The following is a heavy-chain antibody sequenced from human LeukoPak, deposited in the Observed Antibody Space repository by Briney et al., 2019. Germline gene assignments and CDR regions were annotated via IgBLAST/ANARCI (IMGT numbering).Heavy chain of an antibody. CDR3: AKEGGPPNGGNCGWGGFDY. D-gene: IGHD2-21*02. CDR2: INPSGTP. V-gene: IGHV1-46*01. CDR1: GYIFTNYF. J-gene: IGHJ4*02. Sequence: ASVKVSCKASGYIFTNYFMHWVRQAPGQGLEWMGLINPSGTPSSAQKFQGRVTMTRDTSTTTIYMELSSLRSEDTAVYYCAKEGGPPNGGNCGWGGFDYWGQGTLVTVSS.